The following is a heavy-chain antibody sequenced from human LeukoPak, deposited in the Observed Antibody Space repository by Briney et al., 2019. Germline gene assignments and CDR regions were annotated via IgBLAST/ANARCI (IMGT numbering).Heavy chain of an antibody. CDR1: GFTFSSYS. Sequence: AGGSLRLSCAASGFTFSSYSMNWVRQAPGRGLEWVSSISSGSNYIYYADSVKGRFTISRDNAKNSLYLQMNSLRAEDTAVYYCARAYCSSTRCYPYYFDYWGQGTLVTVSS. D-gene: IGHD2-2*01. CDR3: ARAYCSSTRCYPYYFDY. V-gene: IGHV3-21*01. J-gene: IGHJ4*02. CDR2: ISSGSNYI.